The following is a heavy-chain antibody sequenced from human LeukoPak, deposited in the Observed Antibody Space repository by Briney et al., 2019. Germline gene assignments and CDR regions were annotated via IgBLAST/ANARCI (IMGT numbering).Heavy chain of an antibody. CDR1: GFTFSDYY. Sequence: NTGGSLRLSCAASGFTFSDYYMSWIRQAPGKGLEWVSYISSSGSTIYYADSVKGRFTISRDNAKNSLYLQMNSLRAEDTDVYYCARDSARRYCSGGSCYYYGMDVWGQGTTVTVSS. CDR3: ARDSARRYCSGGSCYYYGMDV. J-gene: IGHJ6*02. V-gene: IGHV3-11*01. CDR2: ISSSGSTI. D-gene: IGHD2-15*01.